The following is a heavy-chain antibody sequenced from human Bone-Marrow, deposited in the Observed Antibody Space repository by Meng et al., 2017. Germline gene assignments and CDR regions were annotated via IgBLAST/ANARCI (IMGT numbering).Heavy chain of an antibody. V-gene: IGHV4-61*01. Sequence: SETLSLTCTVSGYSISSGYYWGWIRQPPGKGLEWIGYIYYSGSTNYNPSLKSRVTISVDTSKNQFSLKLSSVTAADTAVYYCARNRGYDSSGCDTWGQRTLVTVSS. J-gene: IGHJ5*02. CDR1: GYSISSGYY. D-gene: IGHD3-22*01. CDR3: ARNRGYDSSGCDT. CDR2: IYYSGST.